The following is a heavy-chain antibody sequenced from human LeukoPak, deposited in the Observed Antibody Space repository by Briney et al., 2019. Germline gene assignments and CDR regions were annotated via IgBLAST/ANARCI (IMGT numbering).Heavy chain of an antibody. J-gene: IGHJ3*02. V-gene: IGHV3-7*01. CDR2: IKQDGSEK. CDR1: GFTFSSYW. CDR3: ARERRVRGIAAASDAFDI. Sequence: PGGSLRLSCAASGFTFSSYWMSWVRQAPGKGLEWVANIKQDGSEKYYVDSVKGRFTISRDNAKNSLYLQMNSLRAEDTAVYYCARERRVRGIAAASDAFDIWGQGTMVTVSS. D-gene: IGHD6-13*01.